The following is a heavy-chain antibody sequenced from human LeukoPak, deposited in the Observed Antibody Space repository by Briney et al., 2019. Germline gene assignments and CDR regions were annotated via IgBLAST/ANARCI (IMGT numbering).Heavy chain of an antibody. J-gene: IGHJ5*02. CDR3: ARVCYYDSSGYSRDSNWFDP. D-gene: IGHD3-22*01. CDR1: GYTFTSYV. V-gene: IGHV1-18*01. CDR2: IGAYNGNT. Sequence: ASVKVPCKASGYTFTSYVIRWVRQAPGQGLEWMGWIGAYNGNTNYAQKLQDRVTMTTDKSTSTAHLQVRSLRSADTAVYYCARVCYYDSSGYSRDSNWFDPWGKGPLVTVSS.